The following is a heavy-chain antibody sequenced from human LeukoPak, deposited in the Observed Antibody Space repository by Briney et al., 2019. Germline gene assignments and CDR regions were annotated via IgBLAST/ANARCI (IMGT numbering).Heavy chain of an antibody. D-gene: IGHD1-1*01. CDR2: INHDGSST. J-gene: IGHJ4*02. Sequence: PGGSLRLSCATSGFTFSTFWMHWVRQAPGKGLVWVSRINHDGSSTNYADSVKGRFTISRDNAKNTLYLQMNGLRPEDTAVYYCETAIQLRPFWGQGTLVTVSS. CDR1: GFTFSTFW. CDR3: ETAIQLRPF. V-gene: IGHV3-74*01.